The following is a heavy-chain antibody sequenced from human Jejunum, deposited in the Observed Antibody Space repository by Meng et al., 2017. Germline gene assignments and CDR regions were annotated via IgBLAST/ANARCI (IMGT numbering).Heavy chain of an antibody. CDR2: IYYGGTT. J-gene: IGHJ4*02. Sequence: QRRERGPGPVRPSGPPSTSCPFLGGSRRSGSYYWGWIRQPPGNGLEWIGYIYYGGTTNYNPSLKSRVTISADTSKNQLSLKLSSVTAADTAVYYCARGYRGYSYGWGQGTLVTVSS. CDR1: GGSRRSGSYY. CDR3: ARGYRGYSYG. V-gene: IGHV4-61*01. D-gene: IGHD5-18*01.